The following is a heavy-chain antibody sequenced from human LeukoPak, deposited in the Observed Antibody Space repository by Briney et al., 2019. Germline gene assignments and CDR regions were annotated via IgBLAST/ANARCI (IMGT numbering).Heavy chain of an antibody. D-gene: IGHD2-2*01. J-gene: IGHJ4*02. CDR3: ARYCTSTTCILRGFDY. CDR2: LYYTGSA. Sequence: SETLSLTCCVYGYPFSSGHYGGWNRQRPGEGLEWVANLYYTGSAHYNPSLKSRVTISVDTSKNQFSLKLSSVTAADTAVYYCARYCTSTTCILRGFDYWGQGTLVTVSS. CDR1: GYPFSSGHY. V-gene: IGHV4-38-2*01.